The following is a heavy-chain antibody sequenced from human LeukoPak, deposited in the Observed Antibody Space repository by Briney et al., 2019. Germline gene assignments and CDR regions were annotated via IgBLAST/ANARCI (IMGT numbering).Heavy chain of an antibody. CDR3: ARGLAVAGTGY. CDR1: GYSFTRYD. J-gene: IGHJ4*02. D-gene: IGHD6-19*01. CDR2: MNPNSGNT. V-gene: IGHV1-8*01. Sequence: ASVNVSCKASGYSFTRYDLSWVRQAIGQGLEWMGWMNPNSGNTGYAQKFQGRVTMTRDTSISTAYMELTSLTSEDTAIYYCARGLAVAGTGYWGQGTLVAASS.